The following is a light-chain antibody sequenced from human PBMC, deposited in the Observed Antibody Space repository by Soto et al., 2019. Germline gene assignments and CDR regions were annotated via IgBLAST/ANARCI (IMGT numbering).Light chain of an antibody. CDR3: SSYAGSNMVV. CDR1: SSDVGGYNY. J-gene: IGLJ2*01. CDR2: EVS. Sequence: QSALTQPPSASGSPGQSVTISCTGTSSDVGGYNYVSWYQQHPGKAPKLMIYEVSKRPSGVPDRFSGSKSGNTASLTGSGLQAEDEADYYCSSYAGSNMVVFGGGTKLTV. V-gene: IGLV2-8*01.